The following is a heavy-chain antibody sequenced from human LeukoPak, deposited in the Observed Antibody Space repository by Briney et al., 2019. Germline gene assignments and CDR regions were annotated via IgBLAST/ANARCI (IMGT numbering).Heavy chain of an antibody. CDR1: GFMLSSYA. CDR3: ARRGQRSGWAVYYYGMNV. J-gene: IGHJ6*02. V-gene: IGHV3-23*01. D-gene: IGHD6-19*01. CDR2: ISASGSHT. Sequence: GGSLRLSCAASGFMLSSYAMSWVRQAPGKGLEWVSSISASGSHTYYADPVKGRFSISRDSAKKLLYLQMNSLRVEDTAVYCCARRGQRSGWAVYYYGMNVWGEGTTVTV.